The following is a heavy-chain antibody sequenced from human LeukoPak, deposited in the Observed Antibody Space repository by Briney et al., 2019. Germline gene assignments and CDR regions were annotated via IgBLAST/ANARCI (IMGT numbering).Heavy chain of an antibody. CDR2: IDNGGSYT. D-gene: IGHD3-22*01. J-gene: IGHJ4*02. V-gene: IGHV3-74*01. CDR1: GFIFSSKW. Sequence: GGSLRLSCAASGFIFSSKWIHWVRQAPGKGLEWVSRIDNGGSYTSYADSVKGRFAISRDNAKNTLYLQMNSLRAEDTAVYYCARDLPISDSSGYYLDYWGQGTVVTVSS. CDR3: ARDLPISDSSGYYLDY.